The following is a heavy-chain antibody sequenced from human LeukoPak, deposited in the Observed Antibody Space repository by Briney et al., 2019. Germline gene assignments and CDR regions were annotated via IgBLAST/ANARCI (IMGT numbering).Heavy chain of an antibody. CDR2: IYYSGST. V-gene: IGHV4-39*01. CDR3: VRTLSTVTPGDAFDI. CDR1: GCSISSSSYY. J-gene: IGHJ3*02. Sequence: PSETLSLTCTVSGCSISSSSYYWGWLRQPPGKGLEWNGSIYYSGSTYYNPSLNSRVTISVDTSKYQFSLKLSSVTAADTAVYYCVRTLSTVTPGDAFDIWGQGTMVTVSS. D-gene: IGHD4-17*01.